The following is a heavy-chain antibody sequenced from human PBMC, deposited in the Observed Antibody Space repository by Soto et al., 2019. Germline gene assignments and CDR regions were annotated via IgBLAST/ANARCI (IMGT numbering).Heavy chain of an antibody. CDR2: ISSSGSTI. J-gene: IGHJ4*01. Sequence: GGSLRLSCAASGFTFSDYYMSWIRQAPGKGLEWVSYISSSGSTIYYADSVKGGFTISRDNAKNSLYLQMNSLRAEDTAVYYCASFSLSSYSSGWYRAHYWGQGTLVTVSS. CDR1: GFTFSDYY. CDR3: ASFSLSSYSSGWYRAHY. V-gene: IGHV3-11*01. D-gene: IGHD6-19*01.